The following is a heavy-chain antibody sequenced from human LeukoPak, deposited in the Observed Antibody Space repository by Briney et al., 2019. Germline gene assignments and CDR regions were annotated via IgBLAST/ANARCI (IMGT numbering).Heavy chain of an antibody. CDR3: ARGHSGYCSGGSCYSMPD. CDR1: GCTFTSYA. D-gene: IGHD2-15*01. J-gene: IGHJ4*02. V-gene: IGHV1-3*01. CDR2: NNAGNGNT. Sequence: ASVKVSCKASGCTFTSYAMHWVRQAPGQRLEWMGWNNAGNGNTKYSQKFQGRVTITRDTSASTAYMELSSLRSDDTAVYYCARGHSGYCSGGSCYSMPDWGQGTLVTVSS.